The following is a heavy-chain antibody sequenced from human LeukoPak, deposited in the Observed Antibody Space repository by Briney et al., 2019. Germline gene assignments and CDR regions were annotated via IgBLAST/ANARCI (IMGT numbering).Heavy chain of an antibody. J-gene: IGHJ4*02. V-gene: IGHV4-59*12. CDR2: IYYSGST. CDR1: GGSISSYY. Sequence: SETLSLTCTVSGGSISSYYWSWIRQPPGKGLEWIGYIYYSGSTNYNPSLKSRVTISVDTSKNQFSLKLSSVTAADTAVYYCASLGAAAYVWGSYRYRGAFDYWGQGTLVTVSS. CDR3: ASLGAAAYVWGSYRYRGAFDY. D-gene: IGHD3-16*02.